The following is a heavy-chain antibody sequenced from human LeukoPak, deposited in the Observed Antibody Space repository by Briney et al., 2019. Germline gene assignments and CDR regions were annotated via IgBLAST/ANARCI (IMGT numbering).Heavy chain of an antibody. Sequence: SETLSLTCTASGGSISNGGYYWIWIRQHPGKGLEWIGKIFYSGTTHYNPSLTSRVSISIDTSKNQFSLRLNSVTAADTAVYYCARFVVVPADHSDYYGMDVWGQGTTVTVSS. CDR3: ARFVVVPADHSDYYGMDV. J-gene: IGHJ6*02. V-gene: IGHV4-31*03. CDR1: GGSISNGGYY. D-gene: IGHD2-2*01. CDR2: IFYSGTT.